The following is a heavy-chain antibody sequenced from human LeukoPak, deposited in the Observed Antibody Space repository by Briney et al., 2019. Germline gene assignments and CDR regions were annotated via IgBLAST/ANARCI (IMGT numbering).Heavy chain of an antibody. J-gene: IGHJ4*02. CDR3: AKCLVLLWFGESRELTNFDY. V-gene: IGHV3-23*01. CDR2: FSGSGGST. Sequence: GGSLILSPAASGFTVRNNFTSWVRQAPGEGLERVSAFSGSGGSTYYADSVKGRFTISRDNSKNTLCLQMNRLRAENTAVYYWAKCLVLLWFGESRELTNFDYWGQGTLVAVSS. CDR1: GFTVRNNF. D-gene: IGHD3-10*01.